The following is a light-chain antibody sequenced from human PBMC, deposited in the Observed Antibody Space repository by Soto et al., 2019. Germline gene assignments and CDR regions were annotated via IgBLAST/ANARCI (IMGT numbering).Light chain of an antibody. CDR1: QDISNY. CDR2: DAS. V-gene: IGKV1-33*01. Sequence: DIQMTQSPSSLSASVGDRVTITCQASQDISNYLNWYQQQPGKAPKLLIYDASNLETGVPSRFSGSGSGTDFTFTISSLQPEDIATYFCQQYLNRSISTFGPGTRVDLK. CDR3: QQYLNRSIST. J-gene: IGKJ3*01.